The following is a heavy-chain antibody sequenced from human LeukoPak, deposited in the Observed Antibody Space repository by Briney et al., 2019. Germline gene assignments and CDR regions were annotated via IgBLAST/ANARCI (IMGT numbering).Heavy chain of an antibody. D-gene: IGHD4-11*01. V-gene: IGHV3-30-3*01. CDR3: AKGAGDYSGGFDY. CDR1: GFTFSSYA. Sequence: GGSLRLSCAASGFTFSSYAMHWVRQAPGKGLEWMAVISYDGSNKYYADSVKGRFTISRDNSKNTLYLQMNSLRAEDTAIYYCAKGAGDYSGGFDYWGQGTLVTVSS. J-gene: IGHJ4*02. CDR2: ISYDGSNK.